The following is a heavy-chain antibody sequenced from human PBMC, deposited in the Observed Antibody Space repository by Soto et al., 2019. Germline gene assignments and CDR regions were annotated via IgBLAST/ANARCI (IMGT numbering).Heavy chain of an antibody. V-gene: IGHV3-66*01. D-gene: IGHD1-7*01. J-gene: IGHJ4*02. CDR2: IVSGGST. CDR3: ARDRSTELNSFDY. Sequence: PGGSLRLSCAASGFKVGSGYVTWVRQAPGEGLEWVSVIVSGGSTHYADSVTGRFTVSRDVSNNTVYLHMSSLRAEDTAVYYCARDRSTELNSFDYWGQGTLATVSS. CDR1: GFKVGSGY.